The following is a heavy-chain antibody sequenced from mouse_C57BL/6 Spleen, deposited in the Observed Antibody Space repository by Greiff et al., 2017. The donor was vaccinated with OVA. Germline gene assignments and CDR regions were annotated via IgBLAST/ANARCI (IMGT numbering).Heavy chain of an antibody. J-gene: IGHJ4*01. V-gene: IGHV5-17*01. CDR1: GFTFSDYG. CDR2: ISSGSSTI. Sequence: DVQLQESGGGLVKPGGSLKLSCAASGFTFSDYGMHWVRQAPEKGLEWVAYISSGSSTIYYADTVKGRFTISRDNAKNTLFLQMTSLRSEDTAMYYCARYDYDGDYYAMDYWGQGTSVTVSS. CDR3: ARYDYDGDYYAMDY. D-gene: IGHD2-4*01.